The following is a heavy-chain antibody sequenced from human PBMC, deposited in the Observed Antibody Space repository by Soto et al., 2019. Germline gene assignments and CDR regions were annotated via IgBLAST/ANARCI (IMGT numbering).Heavy chain of an antibody. CDR3: ALISARRSDCDV. Sequence: QIQLVQSGAEVQNPGASVKVSCQASNYLFGAFGISWVRQAPGQGLEWLGWITPYNGNTHYAEKFQDRVTMTADNSTTTAYLEGRPLPSDDTAVYFCALISARRSDCDVLVQGTVVTVSS. J-gene: IGHJ3*01. CDR2: ITPYNGNT. D-gene: IGHD2-21*01. V-gene: IGHV1-18*01. CDR1: NYLFGAFG.